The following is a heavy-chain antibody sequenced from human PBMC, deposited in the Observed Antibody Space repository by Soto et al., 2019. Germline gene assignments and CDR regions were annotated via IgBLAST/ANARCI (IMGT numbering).Heavy chain of an antibody. CDR1: GFTFSSYG. V-gene: IGHV3-33*01. D-gene: IGHD4-17*01. CDR3: ARTSDYGDYEGFAFDI. Sequence: GGSLRLSCAASGFTFSSYGMHWVHQAPGKGLEWVAVIWYDGSNKYYADSVKGRFTISRDNSKNTLYLQMNSLRAEDTAVYYCARTSDYGDYEGFAFDIWGQGTMVTVSS. CDR2: IWYDGSNK. J-gene: IGHJ3*02.